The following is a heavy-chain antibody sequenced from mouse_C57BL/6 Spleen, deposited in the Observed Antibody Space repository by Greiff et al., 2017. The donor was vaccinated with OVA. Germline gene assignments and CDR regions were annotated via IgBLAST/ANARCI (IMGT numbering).Heavy chain of an antibody. D-gene: IGHD1-1*01. CDR1: GYTFTDYE. CDR2: IDPETGGT. J-gene: IGHJ2*01. Sequence: VQRVESGAELVRPGASVTLSCKASGYTFTDYEMHWVKQTPVHGLEWIGAIDPETGGTAYNQKFKGKAILTADKSSSTAYMELRSLTSEDSAVYYCTRWYYGSSHYFDYWGQGTTLTVSS. V-gene: IGHV1-15*01. CDR3: TRWYYGSSHYFDY.